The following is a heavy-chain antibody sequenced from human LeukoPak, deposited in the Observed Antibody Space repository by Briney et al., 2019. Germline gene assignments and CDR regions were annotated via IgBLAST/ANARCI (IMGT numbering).Heavy chain of an antibody. CDR2: IYSGGST. V-gene: IGHV3-53*01. CDR3: ARVEMATMNFDY. Sequence: PGGSLRLSCAASVFTVSSNYMSWVRQAPGKGLEWVSVIYSGGSTYYADSVKGRFTISRDNSKNTLYLQMNSLRAEDTAVYYCARVEMATMNFDYWGQGTLVTVSS. CDR1: VFTVSSNY. J-gene: IGHJ4*02. D-gene: IGHD5-24*01.